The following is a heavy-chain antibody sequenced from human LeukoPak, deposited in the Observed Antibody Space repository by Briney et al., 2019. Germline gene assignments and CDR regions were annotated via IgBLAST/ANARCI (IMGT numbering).Heavy chain of an antibody. Sequence: ASAKVSCKASGYTFTSYGISWVRQAPGQGLEWMGWISAYNGNTNYAQKLQGRVTMTTDTSTSTAYMELRSLRSDDTAVYYCAREGSGYSSGWYPSNWFDPWGQGTLVTVSS. D-gene: IGHD6-19*01. J-gene: IGHJ5*02. CDR2: ISAYNGNT. CDR1: GYTFTSYG. CDR3: AREGSGYSSGWYPSNWFDP. V-gene: IGHV1-18*04.